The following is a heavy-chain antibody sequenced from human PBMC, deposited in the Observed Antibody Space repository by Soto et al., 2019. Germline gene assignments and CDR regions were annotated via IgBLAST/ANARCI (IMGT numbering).Heavy chain of an antibody. D-gene: IGHD2-15*01. CDR1: GGSISGYY. Sequence: QVQLQESGPGLVKPSGTLSLTCTVSGGSISGYYWTWIRQPAGKGLEYIGRIYSSGSTNFSPSLKSRVAMSVDTSQNQFSLKLTSMTAADTAVYYSARVQHSGGSYRWFDPWGQGTLVTVSS. CDR3: ARVQHSGGSYRWFDP. V-gene: IGHV4-4*07. CDR2: IYSSGST. J-gene: IGHJ5*02.